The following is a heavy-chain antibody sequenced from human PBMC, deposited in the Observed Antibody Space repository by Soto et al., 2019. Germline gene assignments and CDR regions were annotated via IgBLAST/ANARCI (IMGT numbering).Heavy chain of an antibody. J-gene: IGHJ4*02. CDR1: GFTFSMSA. V-gene: IGHV3-23*01. CDR3: ATVHSTSRSFEY. CDR2: TGLNGRTT. Sequence: EVQLLESGGGLVQPGGSLRLSCAASGFTFSMSAMTWVRQAPGKGLEWVSTTGLNGRTTYYADSVKGRFTVSRDNSKNALDLHMSSLMAEDTAVYYCATVHSTSRSFEYWGQGTLVTVSS. D-gene: IGHD6-6*01.